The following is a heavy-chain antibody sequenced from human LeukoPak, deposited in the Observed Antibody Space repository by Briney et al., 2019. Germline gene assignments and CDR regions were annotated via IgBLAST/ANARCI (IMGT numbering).Heavy chain of an antibody. J-gene: IGHJ4*02. CDR2: IYYSGST. V-gene: IGHV4-39*01. CDR1: GGSISSTTYY. D-gene: IGHD6-13*01. CDR3: ARASPLSSSWYSGFDY. Sequence: SSETLSLTCTVSGGSISSTTYYWVWIRQPPGKGLEWIGSIYYSGSTYYNPSLKSRVTVSVDTSKNQFSLKLSSVTAADTAVYYCARASPLSSSWYSGFDYWGQGTLVTVSS.